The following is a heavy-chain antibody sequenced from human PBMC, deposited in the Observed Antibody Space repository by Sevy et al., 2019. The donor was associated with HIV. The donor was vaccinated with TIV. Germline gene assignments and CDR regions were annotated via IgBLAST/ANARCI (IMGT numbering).Heavy chain of an antibody. CDR2: IWYDGSNK. V-gene: IGHV3-33*01. CDR3: ARGVPTYYDFWSGYYTGQNYYYGMDV. CDR1: GFTFSSYG. Sequence: GGSLRLSCAASGFTFSSYGMHWVRQAPDKGLEWVAVIWYDGSNKYYADSVKGRFTISRDNSKNTLYLQMNSLRAEDTAVYYCARGVPTYYDFWSGYYTGQNYYYGMDVWGQGTTVTVSS. D-gene: IGHD3-3*01. J-gene: IGHJ6*02.